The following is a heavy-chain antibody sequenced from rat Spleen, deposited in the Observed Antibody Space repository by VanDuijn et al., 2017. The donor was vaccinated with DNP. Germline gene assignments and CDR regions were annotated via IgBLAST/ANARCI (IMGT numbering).Heavy chain of an antibody. CDR3: TRESWGSVMDA. CDR1: GFSLTNYG. Sequence: QVQLKESGPVLVQASETLSLTCTVSGFSLTNYGVIWVRQSPGKGLEWMGIIWGDGNTDYNSALKSRLSINRDTSKSQVFLKRNRLQTEDKAIYYCTRESWGSVMDAWGQGVTVTVSS. D-gene: IGHD1-12*01. CDR2: IWGDGNT. J-gene: IGHJ2*01. V-gene: IGHV2S75*01.